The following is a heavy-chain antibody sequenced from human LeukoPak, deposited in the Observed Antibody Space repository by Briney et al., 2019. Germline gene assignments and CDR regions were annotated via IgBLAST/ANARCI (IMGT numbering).Heavy chain of an antibody. CDR2: INPNSGGT. V-gene: IGHV1-2*02. J-gene: IGHJ3*02. CDR3: ARDSAVTIFGVVIMGDAFDI. Sequence: ASMKVSCKASGYTFTGYYMHWVRQAPGQGLEWMGWINPNSGGTNYAQKFQGRVTMTRDTSISTAYMELSRLRSDDTAVYYCARDSAVTIFGVVIMGDAFDIWGQGTMVTVSS. D-gene: IGHD3-3*01. CDR1: GYTFTGYY.